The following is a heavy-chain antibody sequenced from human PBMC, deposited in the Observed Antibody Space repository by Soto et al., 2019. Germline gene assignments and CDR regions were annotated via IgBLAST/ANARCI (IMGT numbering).Heavy chain of an antibody. V-gene: IGHV4-34*01. Sequence: QVQLQQWGAGLLKPAETLSLTCAVYGGSFSGYYWSWIRQPPGKGLEWIGEINHSESTNYNPALKDRVTLSIDTSKNQFSLKLSSVTAGDTAVYYCARGGISGTTGRVDYWGQGTLVTVSS. CDR3: ARGGISGTTGRVDY. D-gene: IGHD1-20*01. CDR2: INHSEST. CDR1: GGSFSGYY. J-gene: IGHJ4*02.